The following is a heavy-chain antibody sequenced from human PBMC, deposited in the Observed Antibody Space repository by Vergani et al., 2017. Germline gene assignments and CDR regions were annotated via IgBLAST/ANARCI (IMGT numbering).Heavy chain of an antibody. V-gene: IGHV4-39*01. CDR1: GGSISSSSYY. D-gene: IGHD2-15*01. J-gene: IGHJ6*03. Sequence: QLQLQESGPGLVKPSETLSLTCTVSGGSISSSSYYWGWIRQPPGKGLEWIGSMYYSGSTYYNPSLKSRVTISVDTSKNQFSLELSSVTAADTAVYYCARGSARAYYYYYMDVWGKGP. CDR2: MYYSGST. CDR3: ARGSARAYYYYYMDV.